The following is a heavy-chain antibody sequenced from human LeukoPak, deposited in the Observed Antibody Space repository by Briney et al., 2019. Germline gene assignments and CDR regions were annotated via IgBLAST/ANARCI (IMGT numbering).Heavy chain of an antibody. J-gene: IGHJ4*02. V-gene: IGHV4-34*01. D-gene: IGHD3-9*01. CDR1: GGSFSGYY. CDR2: INHSGST. Sequence: SETLSLTCAVYGGSFSGYYWSWIRQPPGKGLEWIGEINHSGSTNYNPSLKSRVTISVDTSKNQFSLKLSSVTAADTAVYYCARSLRYFDWVPGDFDYWGQGTLVTVSS. CDR3: ARSLRYFDWVPGDFDY.